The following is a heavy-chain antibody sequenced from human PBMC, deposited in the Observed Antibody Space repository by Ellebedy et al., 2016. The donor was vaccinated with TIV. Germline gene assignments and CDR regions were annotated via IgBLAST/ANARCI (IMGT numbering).Heavy chain of an antibody. CDR2: ISNTGVAQ. Sequence: PGGSLRLSCAASGFSFSTSVMHWVRRAPGKGLELVEWVAGISNTGVAQHYPESVKGRFTISRDNAKNSLYLQMNSLRAEDTAVYYCAREKSGHKWNDGFDSWGKGTLVTVSS. CDR3: AREKSGHKWNDGFDS. D-gene: IGHD1-1*01. V-gene: IGHV3-30*03. CDR1: GFSFSTSV. J-gene: IGHJ4*02.